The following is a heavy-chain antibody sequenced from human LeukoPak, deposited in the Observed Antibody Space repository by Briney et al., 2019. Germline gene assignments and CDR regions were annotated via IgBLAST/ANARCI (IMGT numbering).Heavy chain of an antibody. CDR2: IIPFLGEV. V-gene: IGHV1-69*04. CDR3: SPCGHAYDWFGP. Sequence: ASVKVSCKAFGATLNIGHAFIWARQAPGQGLQWMGRIIPFLGEVNYAQNFQGRVSFTADKSTATMYMEMKSLRLDATAIYYCSPCGHAYDWFGPWGQGTLVTVSS. J-gene: IGHJ5*02. CDR1: GATLNIGHA. D-gene: IGHD5-12*01.